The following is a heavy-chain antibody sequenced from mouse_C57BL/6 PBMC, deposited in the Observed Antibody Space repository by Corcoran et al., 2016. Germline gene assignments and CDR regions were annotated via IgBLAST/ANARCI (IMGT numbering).Heavy chain of an antibody. J-gene: IGHJ4*01. D-gene: IGHD1-1*01. CDR2: IFPGSGST. CDR1: GYTFTDYY. Sequence: QVQLQQSGPELVKPGASVKISCKASGYTFTDYYINWVKQRPGQGLEWIGWIFPGSGSTYYNEKFKGKATLTVDKSSSTAYMLLSSLTSEDSAVYFCARTPITTVVATRAMDYWGQGTSVTVSS. V-gene: IGHV1-75*01. CDR3: ARTPITTVVATRAMDY.